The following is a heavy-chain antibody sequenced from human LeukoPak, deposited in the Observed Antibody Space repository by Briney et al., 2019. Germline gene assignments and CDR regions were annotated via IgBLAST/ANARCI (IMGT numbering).Heavy chain of an antibody. CDR2: IYYSGST. D-gene: IGHD3-22*01. CDR1: GGSISSSSYY. V-gene: IGHV4-39*07. Sequence: SETLSLTCAVSGGSISSSSYYWGWIRQPPGKGLEWIGSIYYSGSTYYNPSLKSRVTISVDTSKNQFSLKLSSVTAADTAVYYCARDDYYDSSGYYADAFDIWGQGTMVTVSS. J-gene: IGHJ3*02. CDR3: ARDDYYDSSGYYADAFDI.